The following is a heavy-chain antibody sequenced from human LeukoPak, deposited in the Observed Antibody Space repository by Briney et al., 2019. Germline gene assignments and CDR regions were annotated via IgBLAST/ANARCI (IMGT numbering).Heavy chain of an antibody. J-gene: IGHJ4*02. CDR2: ISGSGGST. CDR3: AKGTTGMAPRGYFDD. D-gene: IGHD5-18*01. CDR1: GFTFSTYA. Sequence: GGSLRLSCAVSGFTFSTYAMNWVRQAPGKGLEWVSVISGSGGSTYYADSVKGRFTISRDNSKNTLYLQMNSLTVEDKAVYYCAKGTTGMAPRGYFDDWGQGTLVTVSS. V-gene: IGHV3-23*01.